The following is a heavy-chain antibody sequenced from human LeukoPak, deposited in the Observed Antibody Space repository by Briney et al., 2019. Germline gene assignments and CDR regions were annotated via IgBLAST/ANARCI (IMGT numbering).Heavy chain of an antibody. D-gene: IGHD3-9*01. CDR2: IKTDGSEK. V-gene: IGHV3-7*03. Sequence: PGGSLRLSCEASGFTFSSYWMSWVRQAPGKGLEWVANIKTDGSEKYYVDSVKGRFTISRDNAKNSLYLQMNSLRDEDTAVYYCARDYTGYFPWGQGTLVIVSS. CDR1: GFTFSSYW. J-gene: IGHJ5*02. CDR3: ARDYTGYFP.